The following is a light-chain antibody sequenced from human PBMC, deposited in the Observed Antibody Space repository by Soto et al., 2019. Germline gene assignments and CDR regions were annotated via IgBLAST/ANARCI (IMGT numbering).Light chain of an antibody. J-gene: IGKJ1*01. Sequence: EIVLTQSPGTLSLSPGERATLSCRASQHVSSNYLAWYQQKPGQAPRLLIYAASSRATGIPDRFSGSGSGTDFTLTITRLEPEDFAVYYCQEYGSPPPRTFGLGTKVEIK. CDR1: QHVSSNY. CDR2: AAS. V-gene: IGKV3-20*01. CDR3: QEYGSPPPRT.